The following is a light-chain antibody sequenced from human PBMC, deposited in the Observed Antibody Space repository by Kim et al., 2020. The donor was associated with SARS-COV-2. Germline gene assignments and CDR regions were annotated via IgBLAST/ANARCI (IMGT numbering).Light chain of an antibody. V-gene: IGKV1-33*01. CDR2: DAF. CDR3: QQYDSATFT. J-gene: IGKJ5*01. CDR1: EDISDY. Sequence: VSVGDRVTITCQASEDISDYLNWYQQKPGKAPKLLIFDAFNSERGVPSRFSRGGFGTDFSLTINSLQPEDIATYYCQQYDSATFTFGQGTRLEIK.